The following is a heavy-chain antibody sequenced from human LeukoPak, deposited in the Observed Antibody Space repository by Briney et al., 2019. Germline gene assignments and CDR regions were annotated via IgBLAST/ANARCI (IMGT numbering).Heavy chain of an antibody. D-gene: IGHD4-17*01. Sequence: GGSLRLSCAASGFTVSSNYMSWVRQAPGKGLEWVSVIYSGGSAYYADSVKGRFTISRDNSKNTLYLQMNSLRAEDTAVYYCARVMSGGDYMGNWFDPWGQETLVTVSS. V-gene: IGHV3-66*01. J-gene: IGHJ5*02. CDR3: ARVMSGGDYMGNWFDP. CDR1: GFTVSSNY. CDR2: IYSGGSA.